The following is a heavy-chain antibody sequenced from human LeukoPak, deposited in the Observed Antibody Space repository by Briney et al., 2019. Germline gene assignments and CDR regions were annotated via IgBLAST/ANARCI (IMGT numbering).Heavy chain of an antibody. CDR1: GGSISSGSYY. V-gene: IGHV4-61*02. Sequence: SENLSLTCTVSGGSISSGSYYWRWIRQPAGKGLEWIVRIYTSGSTNYNPSLKSRVTISVDTSKNQFSLKLSSVTAADTAVYYCAEGISFDYWGQGTLVTVSS. CDR3: AEGISFDY. D-gene: IGHD2/OR15-2a*01. CDR2: IYTSGST. J-gene: IGHJ4*02.